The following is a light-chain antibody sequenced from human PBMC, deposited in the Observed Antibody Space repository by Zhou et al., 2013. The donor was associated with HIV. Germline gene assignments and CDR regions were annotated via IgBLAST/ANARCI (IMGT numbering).Light chain of an antibody. CDR1: LNIRES. V-gene: IGKV1-39*01. J-gene: IGKJ4*01. CDR3: QQTYSIHVT. Sequence: DIQMTQSPSSLSASVGERVTITCRASLNIRESLNWYQHRPGKTPRLLIYHASTLQNGVAPRFNGSGSGTDFTLTIGSLRPEDFATYYCQQTYSIHVTFGGGTTV. CDR2: HAS.